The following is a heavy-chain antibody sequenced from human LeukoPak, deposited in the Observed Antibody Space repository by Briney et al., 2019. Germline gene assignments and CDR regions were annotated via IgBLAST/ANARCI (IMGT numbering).Heavy chain of an antibody. D-gene: IGHD1-1*01. CDR3: ARHGAIGTTWVDY. CDR1: SGSISSNSYY. J-gene: IGHJ4*02. Sequence: SETLSLTCTVSSGSISSNSYYWGWIRQPPGEGLEWIGSIYYSGAAYYNPSLESRVTISVNTSKNQFSLKLTSVTAADTAVYYCARHGAIGTTWVDYWGQGTLVTVSS. CDR2: IYYSGAA. V-gene: IGHV4-39*01.